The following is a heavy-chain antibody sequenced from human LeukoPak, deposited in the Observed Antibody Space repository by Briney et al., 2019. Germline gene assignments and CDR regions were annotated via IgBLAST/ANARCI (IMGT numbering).Heavy chain of an antibody. V-gene: IGHV3-53*01. CDR1: GFTVSSNY. D-gene: IGHD4-17*01. CDR2: IYSGGST. CDR3: AKEYKVVQLRSSQVGD. Sequence: GGSLRLSCAASGFTVSSNYMSWVRQAPGKGLEWVSVIYSGGSTYYADSVKGRFTISRHNSKNTLYLQMNSLRAEDTAVYYCAKEYKVVQLRSSQVGDWGQGTLVTVSS. J-gene: IGHJ4*02.